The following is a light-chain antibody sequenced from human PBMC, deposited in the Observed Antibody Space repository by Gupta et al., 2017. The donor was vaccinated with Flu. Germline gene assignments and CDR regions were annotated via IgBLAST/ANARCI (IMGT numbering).Light chain of an antibody. CDR3: QQFGTSPRYS. CDR2: GAS. J-gene: IGKJ2*03. V-gene: IGKV3-20*01. CDR1: QTVISTY. Sequence: IVLTQSPGSLSCSPGERATLSCRTSQTVISTYLAWYQQKPGQAPRLLFHGASNRATGVPDRFSGSGYGTEFTLSISRVEPEDSAVYYCQQFGTSPRYSFGRGTKLEI.